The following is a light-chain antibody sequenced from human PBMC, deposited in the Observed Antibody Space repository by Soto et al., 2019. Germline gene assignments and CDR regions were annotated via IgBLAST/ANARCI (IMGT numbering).Light chain of an antibody. J-gene: IGKJ1*01. V-gene: IGKV1-39*01. CDR1: QSITSY. Sequence: DIQMTQSPSSLSASVGDRVTIVCRASQSITSYLNWYQQKPGKAPKLLIYGVSTLQSGVPSRFSGSGSGTDFTLTISSLQPEDFATYYCQQSYSNLWTFGQGTKVDIK. CDR3: QQSYSNLWT. CDR2: GVS.